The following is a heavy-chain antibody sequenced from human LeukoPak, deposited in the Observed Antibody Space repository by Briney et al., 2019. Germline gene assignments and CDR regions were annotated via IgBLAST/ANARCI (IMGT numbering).Heavy chain of an antibody. D-gene: IGHD3-22*01. Sequence: ASVKVSCKASGGTFSSYTISWVRQAPGQGLEWMGRIIPILGIANYAQKFHGRVTITVDKCTSTAYMELSSLRSEDTAVYYCARGYYDSSGYPITNFDYWGQGTLVTVSS. V-gene: IGHV1-69*02. J-gene: IGHJ4*02. CDR2: IIPILGIA. CDR3: ARGYYDSSGYPITNFDY. CDR1: GGTFSSYT.